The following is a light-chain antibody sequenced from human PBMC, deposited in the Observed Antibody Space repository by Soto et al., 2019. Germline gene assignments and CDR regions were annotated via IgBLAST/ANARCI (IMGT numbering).Light chain of an antibody. J-gene: IGKJ1*01. Sequence: DIQMTQSPSSLSASVGDRVTITCRASQSISSNLNWYQQKPGKAPKLLIYTAASLQSGVPSRFSGSGSGTDFTLTIAILQLEDFATYYGQQSNSLPPTFGQGTKVEIK. CDR2: TAA. CDR3: QQSNSLPPT. V-gene: IGKV1-39*01. CDR1: QSISSN.